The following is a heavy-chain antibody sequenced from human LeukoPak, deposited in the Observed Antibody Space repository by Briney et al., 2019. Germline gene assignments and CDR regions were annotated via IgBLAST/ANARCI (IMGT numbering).Heavy chain of an antibody. CDR1: GGPITEYF. V-gene: IGHV4-4*07. CDR2: IDASGNT. J-gene: IGHJ4*02. CDR3: AREVTLDIWGFDYLDY. D-gene: IGHD2-21*02. Sequence: PSETLSLTCTVSGGPITEYFCNWIRQPAGKGLEWIGRIDASGNTDYNPSLKSRVTMSLDSSNSQCSLQLTSVTAADTAVYHCAREVTLDIWGFDYLDYWGQGTLVTVSS.